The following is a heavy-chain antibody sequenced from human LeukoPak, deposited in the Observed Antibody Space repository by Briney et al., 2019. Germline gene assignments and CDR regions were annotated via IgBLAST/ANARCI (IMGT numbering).Heavy chain of an antibody. CDR2: IYYSGST. V-gene: IGHV4-61*01. D-gene: IGHD1-1*01. CDR1: GGSISSGSYY. CDR3: ARVSPTGTSW. Sequence: PSETLSLTCTVSGGSISSGSYYWSWIRQPPGKGLEWIGYIYYSGSTNYNPSLKSRVTISVDTSKNQFSLKLSSVTAADTAVYYCARVSPTGTSWWGQGTLVTVSS. J-gene: IGHJ4*02.